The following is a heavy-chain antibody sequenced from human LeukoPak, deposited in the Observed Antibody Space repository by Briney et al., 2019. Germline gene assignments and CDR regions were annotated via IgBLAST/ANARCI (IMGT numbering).Heavy chain of an antibody. CDR1: GFTFSSYG. J-gene: IGHJ3*02. CDR3: ANSAPYGSGSYYNSAFDI. V-gene: IGHV3-23*01. D-gene: IGHD3-10*01. Sequence: GGSLRLSCAASGFTFSSYGMSWVRQAPGKGLEWVSAISGSGGSTYYADSVKGRFTISRDNSKNKLYLQMNSLRAEDTAVYYCANSAPYGSGSYYNSAFDIWGQGTMVTVSS. CDR2: ISGSGGST.